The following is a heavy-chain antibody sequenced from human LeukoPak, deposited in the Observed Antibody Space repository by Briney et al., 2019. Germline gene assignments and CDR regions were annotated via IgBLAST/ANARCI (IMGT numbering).Heavy chain of an antibody. CDR2: IHYSGSS. CDR3: VSRADWFDP. CDR1: GNSISSGDYY. Sequence: SQTLALICTVSGNSISSGDYYWSWIRQPPGKGLEWIGYIHYSGSSDYNPALKSRVSISVDASKNQFSLKLTSVTAADTAVYFCVSRADWFDPWGPGTLVTVSS. V-gene: IGHV4-30-4*01. J-gene: IGHJ5*02.